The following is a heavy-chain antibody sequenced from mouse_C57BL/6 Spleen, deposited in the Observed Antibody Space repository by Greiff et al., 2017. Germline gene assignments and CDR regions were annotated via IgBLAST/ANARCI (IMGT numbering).Heavy chain of an antibody. CDR3: ARNYGSTYYYAMDY. V-gene: IGHV1-82*01. CDR2: IYPGDGDT. Sequence: VMLVESGPELVKPGASVKISCKASGYAFSSSWMNWVKQRPGKGLEWIGRIYPGDGDTNYNGKFKGKATLTADKSSSTAYMQLSSLTSEDSAVYFCARNYGSTYYYAMDYWGQGTSVTVSS. D-gene: IGHD1-1*01. J-gene: IGHJ4*01. CDR1: GYAFSSSW.